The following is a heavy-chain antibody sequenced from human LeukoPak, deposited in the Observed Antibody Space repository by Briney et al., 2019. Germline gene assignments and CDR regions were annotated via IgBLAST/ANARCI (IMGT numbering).Heavy chain of an antibody. CDR3: ARDFTPKYYYDSSGYYGDAFDI. CDR2: IYYSGST. J-gene: IGHJ3*02. V-gene: IGHV4-39*07. CDR1: GGSISSSSYY. D-gene: IGHD3-22*01. Sequence: SETLSLTCTVSGGSISSSSYYWGWIRQPPGKGLEWIGSIYYSGSTYYNPSLKSRVTISVDTSKNQFSLKLSSVTAADTAVYYCARDFTPKYYYDSSGYYGDAFDIWGQGTMVTVSS.